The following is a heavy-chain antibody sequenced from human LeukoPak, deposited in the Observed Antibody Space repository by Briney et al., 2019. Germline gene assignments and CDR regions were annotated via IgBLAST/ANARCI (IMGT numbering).Heavy chain of an antibody. CDR1: GGSISSSSYY. CDR3: ARGSGAYYYGSYYMDV. Sequence: SETLSLTCTVSGGSISSSSYYWGWIRQPPGKGLEWIGSIYYSGSTNYNPSLKSRVTISVDTSKNQFSLKLSSVTAADTAVYYCARGSGAYYYGSYYMDVWGKGTTVTISS. V-gene: IGHV4-39*07. CDR2: IYYSGST. J-gene: IGHJ6*03. D-gene: IGHD3-10*01.